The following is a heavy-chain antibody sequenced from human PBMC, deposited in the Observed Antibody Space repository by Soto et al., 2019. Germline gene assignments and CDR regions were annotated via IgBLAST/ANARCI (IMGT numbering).Heavy chain of an antibody. V-gene: IGHV4-4*07. Sequence: QVQLQESGPGLVKPSETLSLTCSVSGGSISSFSWSWIRQPAGKGLEWIGQIYTSGSIKYNPSLKGRVTMSLDTSKNQFSLTLCSVTAADTALYFCARSFCLDAFDFWGQGTIVTVSS. J-gene: IGHJ3*01. D-gene: IGHD3-16*01. CDR1: GGSISSFS. CDR2: IYTSGSI. CDR3: ARSFCLDAFDF.